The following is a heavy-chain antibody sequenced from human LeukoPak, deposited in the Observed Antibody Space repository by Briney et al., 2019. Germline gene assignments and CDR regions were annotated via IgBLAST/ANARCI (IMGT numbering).Heavy chain of an antibody. V-gene: IGHV1-69*05. CDR3: ATPPGGHSGSYYY. D-gene: IGHD1-26*01. J-gene: IGHJ4*02. Sequence: SVKVSCKASGGTFSSYAISWVRQAPGQGLEWMGGIIPIFSTANYAQKFQGRVTITTDESTSTAYMELSSLRSEDTAVYYCATPPGGHSGSYYYWGQGTLVTVSS. CDR2: IIPIFSTA. CDR1: GGTFSSYA.